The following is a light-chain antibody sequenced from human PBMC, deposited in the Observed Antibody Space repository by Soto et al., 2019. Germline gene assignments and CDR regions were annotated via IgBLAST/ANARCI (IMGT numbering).Light chain of an antibody. J-gene: IGLJ3*02. CDR1: SSDVGGYDY. V-gene: IGLV2-14*01. CDR2: EVS. Sequence: QSALTQPASVSGSPGQSITISCTRTSSDVGGYDYVSWYQQHPGKAPKLMIYEVSNRPSGVSNRFSGSKSGNTASLTISGLQAEDEADYYCCSYTSSNTRVFGGGTKVTVL. CDR3: CSYTSSNTRV.